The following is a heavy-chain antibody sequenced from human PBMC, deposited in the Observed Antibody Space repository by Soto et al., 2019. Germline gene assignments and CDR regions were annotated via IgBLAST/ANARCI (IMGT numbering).Heavy chain of an antibody. Sequence: SETLSLTCTVSGGSISSGGYYWSWIRQHPGKGLEWIGYIYYSGSTYYNPSLKSRVTISVDTSKNRFSLKLSSVTAADTAVYYCARAPIRGVIKHWGQGTLVTVSS. CDR2: IYYSGST. J-gene: IGHJ4*02. V-gene: IGHV4-31*03. D-gene: IGHD3-10*01. CDR3: ARAPIRGVIKH. CDR1: GGSISSGGYY.